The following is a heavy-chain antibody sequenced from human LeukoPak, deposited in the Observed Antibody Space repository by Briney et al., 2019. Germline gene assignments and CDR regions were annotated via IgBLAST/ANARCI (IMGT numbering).Heavy chain of an antibody. CDR2: ISSSGSTI. J-gene: IGHJ4*02. Sequence: SGGSLRLSCAASGFTFSSYSMNWVRQAPGKGLEWVSYISSSGSTIYYADSVKGRFTISRDNAKNSLYLQMNSLRAEDTAVYYCARNLGIQLWLPYYFDYWGQGTLVTVSS. V-gene: IGHV3-48*04. CDR3: ARNLGIQLWLPYYFDY. D-gene: IGHD5-18*01. CDR1: GFTFSSYS.